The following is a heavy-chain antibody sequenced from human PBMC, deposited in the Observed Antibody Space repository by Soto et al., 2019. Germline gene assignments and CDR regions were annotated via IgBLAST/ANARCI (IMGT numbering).Heavy chain of an antibody. CDR3: ARRHCGVHCYPYYLDY. CDR2: MTGSGAST. Sequence: GGSLRLSCAASGFTFSTYAMAWVRQAPGKGLEWVSAMTGSGASTYYADSVKSRFTISRDNSKNTLYLQMTSLRVEDTAIYYCARRHCGVHCYPYYLDYWGQGAQVTGSS. CDR1: GFTFSTYA. D-gene: IGHD2-21*02. V-gene: IGHV3-23*01. J-gene: IGHJ4*02.